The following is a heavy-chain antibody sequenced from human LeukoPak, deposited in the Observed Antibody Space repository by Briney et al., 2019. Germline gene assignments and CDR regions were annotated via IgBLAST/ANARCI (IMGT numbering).Heavy chain of an antibody. CDR2: MYSGGTT. CDR3: AKDEATSGGGLAS. Sequence: GGSLRLSCAASGFTVSGTHMSWVRQAPGKGLEWVAAMYSGGTTYYADSVTGRFTISRDNSKNTLYLHMNSLRAEDTAVYYCAKDEATSGGGLASWGQGTLVSVSS. J-gene: IGHJ4*02. CDR1: GFTVSGTH. D-gene: IGHD3-16*01. V-gene: IGHV3-53*01.